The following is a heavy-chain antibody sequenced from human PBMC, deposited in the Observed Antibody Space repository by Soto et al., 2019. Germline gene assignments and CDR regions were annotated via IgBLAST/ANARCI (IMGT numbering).Heavy chain of an antibody. CDR1: GFTFSSYA. CDR2: ISGSGGST. Sequence: PVGSLRLSCAASGFTFSSYAMSWVRQAPGKGLEWVSAISGSGGSTYYADSVKGRFTISRDNSKNTLYLQMNSLRAEDTAVYYCAKILGSITMVRGESHYYYGMDVWGQGTTVTVSS. CDR3: AKILGSITMVRGESHYYYGMDV. D-gene: IGHD3-10*01. J-gene: IGHJ6*02. V-gene: IGHV3-23*01.